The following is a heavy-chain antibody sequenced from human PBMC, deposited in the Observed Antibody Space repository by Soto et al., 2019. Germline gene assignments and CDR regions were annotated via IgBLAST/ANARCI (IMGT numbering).Heavy chain of an antibody. D-gene: IGHD6-13*01. CDR2: IYPGDSDT. CDR1: GYSFTSYW. Sequence: GESLKISCQGSGYSFTSYWIGWVRQMPGKGLEWMGIIYPGDSDTRYSPSFQGQVTISADKSISTAYLQWSSLKASDTALFYCARLGSSSYYYYYGMDVWGQGTTVTVSS. V-gene: IGHV5-51*01. CDR3: ARLGSSSYYYYYGMDV. J-gene: IGHJ6*02.